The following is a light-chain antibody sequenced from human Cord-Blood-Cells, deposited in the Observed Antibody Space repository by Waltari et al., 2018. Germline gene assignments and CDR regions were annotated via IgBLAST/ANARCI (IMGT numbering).Light chain of an antibody. CDR3: SSYTSSSTDV. CDR2: DVS. V-gene: IGLV2-14*01. CDR1: RSKVGGYKY. Sequence: QSALTQPASVSGSPGHSITISCTGTRSKVGGYKYVSLYQRRPGKAPKPMIYDVSNRPAGVSNRFSGTKSGNTASRTISGLQAEDEADYYCSSYTSSSTDVYGTGTNVTVL. J-gene: IGLJ1*01.